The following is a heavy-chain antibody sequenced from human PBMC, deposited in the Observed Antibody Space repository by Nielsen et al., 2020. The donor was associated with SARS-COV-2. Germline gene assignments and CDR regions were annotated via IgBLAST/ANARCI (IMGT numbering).Heavy chain of an antibody. J-gene: IGHJ3*02. CDR2: ISSSSSYI. Sequence: GESLKISCAASGFTFSSYSMNWVRQAPGKGLEWVSSISSSSSYIYYADSVKGRFTISRDNAKNSLYLQMNSLRAEDTAVYYCAKGLKPVSYYYDSSGYSYDAFDIWGQGTMVTVSS. V-gene: IGHV3-21*01. CDR1: GFTFSSYS. CDR3: AKGLKPVSYYYDSSGYSYDAFDI. D-gene: IGHD3-22*01.